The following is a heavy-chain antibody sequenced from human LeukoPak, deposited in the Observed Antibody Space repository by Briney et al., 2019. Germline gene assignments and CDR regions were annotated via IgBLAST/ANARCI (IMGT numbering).Heavy chain of an antibody. Sequence: GGSLRLSCAASGFTFSSYAMHWVRQAPGKGLEWVAVISYEGSNKYYADSVKGRFTISRDNSKNTLYLQMNSLRAEDTAVYYCARGVAVAGFDYWGEGTLVTVSS. CDR2: ISYEGSNK. CDR3: ARGVAVAGFDY. D-gene: IGHD6-19*01. J-gene: IGHJ4*02. CDR1: GFTFSSYA. V-gene: IGHV3-30*04.